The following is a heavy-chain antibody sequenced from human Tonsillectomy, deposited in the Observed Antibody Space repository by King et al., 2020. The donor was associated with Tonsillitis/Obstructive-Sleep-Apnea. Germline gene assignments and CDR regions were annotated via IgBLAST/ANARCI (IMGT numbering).Heavy chain of an antibody. CDR1: GFSFSSYG. CDR2: ISYDGSNK. V-gene: IGHV3-30*18. D-gene: IGHD6-6*01. J-gene: IGHJ4*02. Sequence: VQLVESGGGVVQPGRSLRLSCAASGFSFSSYGMHWVRQAPGKGLEWVAVISYDGSNKYYADSVKGRFTISRDNSKNTLYLLMNSLRPEDTAVYYCAKDHRVATRLYYFDYWGQGTLVTVSS. CDR3: AKDHRVATRLYYFDY.